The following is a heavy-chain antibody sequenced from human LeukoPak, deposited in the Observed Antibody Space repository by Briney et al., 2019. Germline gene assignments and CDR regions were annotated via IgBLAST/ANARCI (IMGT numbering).Heavy chain of an antibody. V-gene: IGHV4-59*01. Sequence: SETLSPTCTVSGGSISSYYWSWIRQPPGKGLEWIGYIYYSGSTNYNPSLKSRVTISVDTSKNQFSLKLSSVTAADTAVYYCARGRDILTGYYYFDYWGQGTLVTVSS. CDR3: ARGRDILTGYYYFDY. J-gene: IGHJ4*02. D-gene: IGHD3-9*01. CDR1: GGSISSYY. CDR2: IYYSGST.